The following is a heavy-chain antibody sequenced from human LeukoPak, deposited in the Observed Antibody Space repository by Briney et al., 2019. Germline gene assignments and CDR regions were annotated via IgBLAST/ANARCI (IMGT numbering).Heavy chain of an antibody. V-gene: IGHV4-4*07. CDR1: GGSISNYY. CDR2: IYTSGST. CDR3: ARGYGLATHEALDY. Sequence: SETLSLTCTVSGGSISNYYWSWIRQPAGKGLEWIGRIYTSGSTNYNPSLKSRVTMSVDTSKNQFSLKPISMTAADTAVYYCARGYGLATHEALDYWGQGTLVSVSS. J-gene: IGHJ4*02. D-gene: IGHD5-18*01.